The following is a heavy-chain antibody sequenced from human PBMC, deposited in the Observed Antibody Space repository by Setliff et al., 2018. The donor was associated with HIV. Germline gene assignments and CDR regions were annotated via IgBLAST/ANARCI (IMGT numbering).Heavy chain of an antibody. V-gene: IGHV4-34*01. J-gene: IGHJ6*02. D-gene: IGHD2-15*01. CDR2: ITDTGHT. CDR3: ARAPSCIGGNCILYYYYYSGLDA. Sequence: PSETLSLTYTVYGGSLTNHYWTWIRQPPGRGLEWIGEITDTGHTNYNSSLQSRATISLDTPRKQFSLKLTSVTASDAAVYYCARAPSCIGGNCILYYYYYSGLDAWGQGTTITVSS. CDR1: GGSLTNHY.